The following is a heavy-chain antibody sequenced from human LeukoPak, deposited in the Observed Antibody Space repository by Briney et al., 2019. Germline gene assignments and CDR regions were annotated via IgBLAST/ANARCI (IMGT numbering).Heavy chain of an antibody. CDR3: ARDPPPGGSIY. Sequence: GGSLRLSCAASGFTFSSYWMHWVRQAPGKGLEWVSSISSSSSYIYYADSVKGRFTTPRDNAKNSLYLQMNSLRAEDTAVYYCARDPPPGGSIYWGQGTLVTVSS. J-gene: IGHJ4*02. V-gene: IGHV3-21*01. D-gene: IGHD4-23*01. CDR1: GFTFSSYW. CDR2: ISSSSSYI.